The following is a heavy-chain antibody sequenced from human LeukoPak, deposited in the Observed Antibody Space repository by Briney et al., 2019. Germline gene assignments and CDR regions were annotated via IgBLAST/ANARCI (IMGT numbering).Heavy chain of an antibody. CDR2: IRGGGENT. CDR1: GFTFSSYA. CDR3: AKISWDGRGTFY. V-gene: IGHV3-23*01. Sequence: PGGSLRLSCAASGFTFSSYAMSWVRRAPGKGLEWVSAIRGGGENTYYADSVKGRFTISRDNSKDTLSLQMNSLRAEDTAVYYCAKISWDGRGTFYWGQGTLVTVSS. D-gene: IGHD2-15*01. J-gene: IGHJ4*02.